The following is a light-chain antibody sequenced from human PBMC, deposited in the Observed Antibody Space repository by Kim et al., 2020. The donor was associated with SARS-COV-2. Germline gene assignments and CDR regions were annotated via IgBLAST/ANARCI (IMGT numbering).Light chain of an antibody. CDR3: DSRDSSGYHL. V-gene: IGLV3-19*01. Sequence: SSELTQDPAVSVALGQTVNITCQGDTLRSFFATWYQQQPGQAPILVIYGKNNRPSGIPDRFSGSNSGDTASLTSTGAQAEDEADYYCDSRDSSGYHLFGGGTQLAVL. CDR2: GKN. J-gene: IGLJ2*01. CDR1: TLRSFF.